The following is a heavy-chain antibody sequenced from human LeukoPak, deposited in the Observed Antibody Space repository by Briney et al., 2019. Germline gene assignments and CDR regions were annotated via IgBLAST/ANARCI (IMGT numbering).Heavy chain of an antibody. V-gene: IGHV3-7*04. J-gene: IGHJ4*02. CDR1: GFTFSSYW. CDR3: ARDTRWGGEDFGF. D-gene: IGHD2-2*01. CDR2: IKQDGSEK. Sequence: GGSLRLSCEASGFTFSSYWMTWVRQAPGKGLEWVANIKQDGSEKYYVDSVKGRFTISRDNAKNSVYLQMNSLRAEDTAVYYCARDTRWGGEDFGFWGQGTLVTVSS.